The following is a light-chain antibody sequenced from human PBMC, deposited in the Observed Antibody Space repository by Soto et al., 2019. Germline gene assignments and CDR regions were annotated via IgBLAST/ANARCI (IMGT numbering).Light chain of an antibody. CDR3: QQYYSYPRT. Sequence: AIRMTQSPSSFSASTGDRVTITCRASQGISSYLAWYQQKPGKAPKLLIYAASTLQSGVPSRFSGSGSGTDFTLTFSCLQSEDFATYYCQQYYSYPRTFGQGTKLEIK. V-gene: IGKV1-8*01. CDR1: QGISSY. J-gene: IGKJ2*01. CDR2: AAS.